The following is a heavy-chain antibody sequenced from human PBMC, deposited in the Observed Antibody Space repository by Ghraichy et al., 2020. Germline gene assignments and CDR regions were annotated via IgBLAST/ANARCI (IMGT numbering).Heavy chain of an antibody. V-gene: IGHV3-7*03. J-gene: IGHJ5*02. D-gene: IGHD3-3*01. CDR3: ARECRSNRILRFLEWLRGDWFDP. CDR1: GFTFSSYW. Sequence: GGSLRLSCAASGFTFSSYWMSWVRQAPGKGLEWVANIKQDGSEKYYVDSVKGRFTISRDNAKNSLYLQMNSLRAEDTAVYYCARECRSNRILRFLEWLRGDWFDPWGQGTLVTVSS. CDR2: IKQDGSEK.